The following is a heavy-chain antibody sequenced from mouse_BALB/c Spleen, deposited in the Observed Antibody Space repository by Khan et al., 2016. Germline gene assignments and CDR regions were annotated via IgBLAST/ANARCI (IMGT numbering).Heavy chain of an antibody. V-gene: IGHV14-3*02. CDR2: IEPANGNT. Sequence: VQLQQSGAELVKPGASVKLSCTASGFTITDTYMHWVKQSPEQGLEWIGRIEPANGNTKYDPNFQGQSTITADTSSNTAYLQLSSLTSEDTAAYCGARSHYDYDVGFAYWGQGTSVTVSA. CDR1: GFTITDTY. D-gene: IGHD2-4*01. J-gene: IGHJ3*01. CDR3: ARSHYDYDVGFAY.